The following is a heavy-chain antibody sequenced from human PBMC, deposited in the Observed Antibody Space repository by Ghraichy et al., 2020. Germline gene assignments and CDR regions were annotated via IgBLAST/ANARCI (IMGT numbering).Heavy chain of an antibody. V-gene: IGHV4-39*01. CDR1: GGSISSSSYY. CDR2: IYYSGST. D-gene: IGHD4-11*01. CDR3: ARHEGMTTVDEFDY. Sequence: SETLSLTCTVSGGSISSSSYYWGWIRQPPGKGLEWIGSIYYSGSTYYNPSLKSRVTISVDTSKNQFSLKLSSVTAADTAVYYCARHEGMTTVDEFDYWGQGTLVTVSS. J-gene: IGHJ4*02.